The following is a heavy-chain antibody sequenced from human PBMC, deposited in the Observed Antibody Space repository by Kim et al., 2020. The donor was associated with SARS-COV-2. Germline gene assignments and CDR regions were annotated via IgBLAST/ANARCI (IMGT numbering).Heavy chain of an antibody. Sequence: SETLSLSCAVYGGSFSGYYWSWIRQPPGKGLEWIGEINHSGSTNYNPSLTSRVTRTVVTSKNQFSLKLSSVTAADTAVYYCTRGSYCSSTNCYPIDYWGQGTRVTVSS. V-gene: IGHV4-34*01. J-gene: IGHJ4*01. CDR3: TRGSYCSSTNCYPIDY. CDR2: INHSGST. CDR1: GGSFSGYY. D-gene: IGHD2-2*01.